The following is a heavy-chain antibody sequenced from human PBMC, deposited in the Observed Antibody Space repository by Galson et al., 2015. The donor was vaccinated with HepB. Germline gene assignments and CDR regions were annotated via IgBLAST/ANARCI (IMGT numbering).Heavy chain of an antibody. D-gene: IGHD3-22*01. CDR1: GYSFTNYW. V-gene: IGHV5-51*01. CDR2: IYPSDSDT. J-gene: IGHJ4*02. CDR3: ARQNYYESSGYEIDFDY. Sequence: QSGAEVKKPGESLKISCKGSGYSFTNYWIGWVRQMPGKGLEWMGIIYPSDSDTRYSSLFQGQVTISADKSISTAYLQWSSLKASDTAMYYCARQNYYESSGYEIDFDYWGQGTLVTVSS.